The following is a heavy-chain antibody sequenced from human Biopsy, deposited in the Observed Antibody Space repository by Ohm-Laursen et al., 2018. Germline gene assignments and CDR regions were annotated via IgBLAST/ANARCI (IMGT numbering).Heavy chain of an antibody. CDR2: INYRGNT. Sequence: GTLSLTCTVPGASIEDYYWTWIRQAPGKTLEWIASINYRGNTNYNPSLKSRVTMSAHTSTNQFSLKLTSVTAADTAVYYCARDKITYCTSTSCDYFGMDVWGQGTTVTVSS. J-gene: IGHJ6*02. V-gene: IGHV4-59*01. D-gene: IGHD2-2*01. CDR3: ARDKITYCTSTSCDYFGMDV. CDR1: GASIEDYY.